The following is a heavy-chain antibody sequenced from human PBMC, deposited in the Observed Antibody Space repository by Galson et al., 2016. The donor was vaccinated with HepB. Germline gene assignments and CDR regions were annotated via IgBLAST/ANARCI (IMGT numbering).Heavy chain of an antibody. J-gene: IGHJ6*02. CDR3: ARDIGVWHIVVATYGMDV. Sequence: SVKVSCKASGYTFTSYGITWVRQAPGQGLEWMGWISAYSGYTYYAQKLQGRVTMTTDTSTTTACMELRSLRSDDTAVYYCARDIGVWHIVVATYGMDVWGQGTTVTVSS. CDR1: GYTFTSYG. CDR2: ISAYSGYT. D-gene: IGHD2-21*02. V-gene: IGHV1-18*01.